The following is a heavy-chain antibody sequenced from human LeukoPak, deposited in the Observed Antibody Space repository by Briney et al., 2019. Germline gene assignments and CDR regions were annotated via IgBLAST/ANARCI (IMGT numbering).Heavy chain of an antibody. D-gene: IGHD5-24*01. CDR2: IKQDGSEK. V-gene: IGHV3-7*01. Sequence: GGSLRLSCAASGFIFSSDWMSWVRQAPGKGLEWVANIKQDGSEKYYVDSVKGRFTTSRDNAKNSLYLQMNSPRVEDTAVYYCARGDNWSFDYWGQGTLVIVSS. CDR1: GFIFSSDW. J-gene: IGHJ4*02. CDR3: ARGDNWSFDY.